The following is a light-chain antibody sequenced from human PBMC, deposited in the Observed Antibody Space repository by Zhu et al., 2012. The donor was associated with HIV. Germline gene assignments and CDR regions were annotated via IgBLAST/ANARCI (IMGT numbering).Light chain of an antibody. J-gene: IGKJ4*01. Sequence: EIELTQSPGTLSLSPGERATLSCRASQSVGSRYLAWYQQKPGQALRLLIYGTFNRATGVPDRFSGSGSGTDFTLTISSLEPEDFALYYCQQRRNRPLTFGGGTKVEIK. CDR2: GTF. V-gene: IGKV3D-20*02. CDR3: QQRRNRPLT. CDR1: QSVGSRY.